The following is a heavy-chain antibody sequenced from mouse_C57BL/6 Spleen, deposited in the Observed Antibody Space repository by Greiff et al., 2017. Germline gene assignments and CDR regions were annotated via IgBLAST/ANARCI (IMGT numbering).Heavy chain of an antibody. CDR3: ARRSYYSNHYFDY. D-gene: IGHD2-5*01. CDR1: GYTFTSYW. J-gene: IGHJ2*01. CDR2: IDPSDSYT. V-gene: IGHV1-69*01. Sequence: QVQLQQPGAELVMPGASVKLSCKASGYTFTSYWMHWVKQRPGQGLEWIGEIDPSDSYTNYNQKFKGKSTLTVDKSSSTAYMQLSSLTSEDSAVYCCARRSYYSNHYFDYWGQGTTLTVSS.